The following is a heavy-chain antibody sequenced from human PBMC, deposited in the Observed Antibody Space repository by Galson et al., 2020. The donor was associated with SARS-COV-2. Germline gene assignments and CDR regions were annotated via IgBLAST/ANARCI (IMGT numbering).Heavy chain of an antibody. CDR1: GFTFSSYS. V-gene: IGHV3-21*01. D-gene: IGHD4-17*01. CDR3: ARMKVAYGDPRDAFDI. CDR2: ISSSSSYI. J-gene: IGHJ3*02. Sequence: GGSLRLSCAASGFTFSSYSMNWVRQAPGKGLEWVSSISSSSSYIYYADSVKGRFTISRDNAKNSLYLQMNSLRAEDTAVYYCARMKVAYGDPRDAFDIWGQGTMVTVSS.